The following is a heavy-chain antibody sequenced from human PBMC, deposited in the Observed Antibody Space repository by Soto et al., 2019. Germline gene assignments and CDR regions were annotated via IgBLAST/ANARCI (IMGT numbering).Heavy chain of an antibody. V-gene: IGHV4-59*01. CDR3: ARQTTVTYNYYYYYYMDV. CDR1: GGSISSYY. D-gene: IGHD4-17*01. CDR2: IYYSGST. J-gene: IGHJ6*03. Sequence: SETLSLTCTVSGGSISSYYWSWIRQPPGKGLEWIGYIYYSGSTNYNPSLKSRVTISVDTSKNQFSLKLSSVTAADTAVYYCARQTTVTYNYYYYYYMDVWGKGTTVTVSS.